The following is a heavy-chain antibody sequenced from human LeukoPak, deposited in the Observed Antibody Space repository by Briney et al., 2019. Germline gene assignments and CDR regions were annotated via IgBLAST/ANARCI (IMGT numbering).Heavy chain of an antibody. CDR2: TSYDESNK. V-gene: IGHV3-30-3*01. J-gene: IGHJ4*02. CDR1: GFAFSAYA. Sequence: GGSLRLSFAASGFAFSAYAMYWVRQAPGKGLEWVAVTSYDESNKYYADSVKGRFTISRDNSKKTLYLQMNSLRAEDTAVYYCAKDSFSTIDYWGQGTLVTVSS. D-gene: IGHD3-3*01. CDR3: AKDSFSTIDY.